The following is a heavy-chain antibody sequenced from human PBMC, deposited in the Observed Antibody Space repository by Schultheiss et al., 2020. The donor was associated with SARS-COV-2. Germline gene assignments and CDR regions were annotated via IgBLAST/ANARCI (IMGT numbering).Heavy chain of an antibody. Sequence: SETLSLTCAVYGGSFSGYYWSWIRQPPGKGLEWIGSIYYSGSTYYNPSLKSRVTISVDTSKNQFSLKLSSVTAADTAVYYCATRALRFLEWLPLDYWGQGTLVTVSS. D-gene: IGHD3-3*01. CDR3: ATRALRFLEWLPLDY. J-gene: IGHJ4*02. CDR2: IYYSGST. V-gene: IGHV4-34*01. CDR1: GGSFSGYY.